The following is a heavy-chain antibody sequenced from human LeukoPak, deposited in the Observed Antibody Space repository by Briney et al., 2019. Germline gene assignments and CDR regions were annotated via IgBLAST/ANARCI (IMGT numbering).Heavy chain of an antibody. J-gene: IGHJ4*02. V-gene: IGHV4-59*01. Sequence: SETLSLTCTVSGGSISSYYWSWIRQPPGKGLEWIGSIYYSGSTNYNPSLKSRVTISVDTSKNQFPLKLSSVTAADTAMYYCAKSGGYGLIDYWGQGTLVTVSS. CDR1: GGSISSYY. CDR2: IYYSGST. D-gene: IGHD1-26*01. CDR3: AKSGGYGLIDY.